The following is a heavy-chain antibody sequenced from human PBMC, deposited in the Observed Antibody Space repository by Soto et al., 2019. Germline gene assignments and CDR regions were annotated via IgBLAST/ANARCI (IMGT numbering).Heavy chain of an antibody. V-gene: IGHV3-13*01. CDR2: IGTAGDT. CDR1: GFTFSSYD. CDR3: AGYEAENYYYYGMDV. J-gene: IGHJ6*02. D-gene: IGHD2-15*01. Sequence: GGSLRLSCAASGFTFSSYDMHWVRQATGKGLEWVSAIGTAGDTYYPGSVKGRFTISRENAKNSLYLQMNSLRAEDTAVYYCAGYEAENYYYYGMDVWGQGTTVTVSS.